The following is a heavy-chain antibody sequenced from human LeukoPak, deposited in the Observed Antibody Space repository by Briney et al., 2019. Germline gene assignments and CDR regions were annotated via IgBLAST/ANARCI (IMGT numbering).Heavy chain of an antibody. V-gene: IGHV3-48*01. Sequence: QTGGSLRLSCAASGFTFSSYSMNWVRQAPGKGLEWVSYISSSSSTIYYADSVKGRFTISRDNAKNSLYLQMNSLRAEDTAVYYCARVGELLVTSDYYYYMDVWGKGTTVTVSS. CDR3: ARVGELLVTSDYYYYMDV. CDR2: ISSSSSTI. CDR1: GFTFSSYS. J-gene: IGHJ6*03. D-gene: IGHD1-26*01.